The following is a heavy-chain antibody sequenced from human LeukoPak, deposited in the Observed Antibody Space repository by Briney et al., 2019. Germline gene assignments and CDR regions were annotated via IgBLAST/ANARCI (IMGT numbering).Heavy chain of an antibody. CDR1: GGTFSSYA. D-gene: IGHD2-15*01. CDR3: ARTLVVVAATAPYNWFDP. Sequence: SVKVSCKASGGTFSSYAISWVRRAPGQGLEWMGGIIPIFGTANYAQKFQGRVTITADKSTSTAYMELSSLRSEDTAVYYCARTLVVVAATAPYNWFDPWGQGTLVTVSS. J-gene: IGHJ5*02. CDR2: IIPIFGTA. V-gene: IGHV1-69*06.